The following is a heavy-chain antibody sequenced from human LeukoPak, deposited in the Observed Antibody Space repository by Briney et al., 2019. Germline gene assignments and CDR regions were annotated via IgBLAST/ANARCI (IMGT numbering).Heavy chain of an antibody. D-gene: IGHD6-19*01. CDR1: GLTFSSSW. J-gene: IGHJ4*02. CDR2: INSDGSNT. Sequence: GGSLRLSCAASGLTFSSSWMYWVRQAPGKGLVWVSDINSDGSNTRYADSVRGRFTISRDNAKEMVHLQMDSLRAEDTAVYYSARAVSGWQAIDYWGQGTLVTVSS. CDR3: ARAVSGWQAIDY. V-gene: IGHV3-74*01.